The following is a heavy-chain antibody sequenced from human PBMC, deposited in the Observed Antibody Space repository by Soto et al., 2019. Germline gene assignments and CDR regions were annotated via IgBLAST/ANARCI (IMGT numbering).Heavy chain of an antibody. CDR1: GFTFSGYY. CDR2: SRNKDNSYYT. CDR3: ARYRGRHRRALDY. D-gene: IGHD3-16*02. Sequence: EVQLVESGGGLVQPGGSLRLSCAASGFTFSGYYMDWVRQAPGKGLEWIGRSRNKDNSYYTEYAASVKGRFIISRDESRISLYLQMNRLKTGDRPVYSWARYRGRHRRALDYGAQGPLVTVSS. J-gene: IGHJ4*02. V-gene: IGHV3-72*01.